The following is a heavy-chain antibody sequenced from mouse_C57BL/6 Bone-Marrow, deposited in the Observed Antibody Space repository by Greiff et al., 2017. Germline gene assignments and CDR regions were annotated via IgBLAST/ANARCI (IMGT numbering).Heavy chain of an antibody. CDR2: ISNGGGST. Sequence: EVKLVESGGGLVQPGGSLKLSCAASGFTFSDYYMYWVRQTPEKRLEWVAYISNGGGSTYYPDTVKGRFTISRDNAKNTLYLQRSRLKSEDTAMYYCARQDYDYAFYAMDYWGQGTSVTVSS. CDR1: GFTFSDYY. J-gene: IGHJ4*01. D-gene: IGHD2-4*01. V-gene: IGHV5-12*01. CDR3: ARQDYDYAFYAMDY.